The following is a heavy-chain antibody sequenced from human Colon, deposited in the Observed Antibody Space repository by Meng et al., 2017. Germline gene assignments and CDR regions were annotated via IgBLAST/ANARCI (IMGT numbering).Heavy chain of an antibody. CDR1: GFTVSHVW. D-gene: IGHD3-22*01. V-gene: IGHV3-15*01. CDR2: IKSKNSGGKI. J-gene: IGHJ4*02. CDR3: TWDSFLSVSH. Sequence: EGQVVEFGGGLVSPVRSRRLSCAACGFTVSHVWMGWVSQVPGEGLEWVGRIKSKNSGGKIEYTTHVKGIFTISRDDSKNTLFLQMSSLKTEDTAVSYCTWDSFLSVSHWGQGTLVTVSS.